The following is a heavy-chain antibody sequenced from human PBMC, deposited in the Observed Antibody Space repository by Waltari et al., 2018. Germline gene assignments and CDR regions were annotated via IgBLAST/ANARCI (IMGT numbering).Heavy chain of an antibody. D-gene: IGHD3-10*01. CDR1: GGSISSSSYY. CDR3: TRRPPGSSNREP. Sequence: QLQLQESGPGLVTPSETLSLTCTVSGGSISSSSYYWGWIRQPPGKVLEWIGSIYSSGSTYYNPSLKSRVTISVDTSKNQFSLKLSSVTAADTAVYYCTRRPPGSSNREPWGQGTLVTVSS. V-gene: IGHV4-39*01. CDR2: IYSSGST. J-gene: IGHJ5*02.